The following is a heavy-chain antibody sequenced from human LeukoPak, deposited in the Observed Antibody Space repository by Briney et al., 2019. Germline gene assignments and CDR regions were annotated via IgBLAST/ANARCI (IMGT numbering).Heavy chain of an antibody. CDR1: GFTFSSYG. D-gene: IGHD3-22*01. V-gene: IGHV3-33*01. Sequence: PGRSLRLSCAASGFTFSSYGMHWVRQAPGKGLEWVAVIWSDGINKSYADSVKGRFTISRDNSKNTLYLQMNSLRAEDTAVYYCARGNVYYYDSSGPTLGDAFDIWGQGTMVTVSS. J-gene: IGHJ3*02. CDR2: IWSDGINK. CDR3: ARGNVYYYDSSGPTLGDAFDI.